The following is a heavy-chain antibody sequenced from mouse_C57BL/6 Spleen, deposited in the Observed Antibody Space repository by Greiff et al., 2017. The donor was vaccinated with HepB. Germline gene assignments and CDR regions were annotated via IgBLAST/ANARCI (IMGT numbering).Heavy chain of an antibody. J-gene: IGHJ4*01. CDR3: ARSNYERDAMDY. D-gene: IGHD1-1*01. CDR1: GFTFTDYY. Sequence: EVMLVESGGGLVQPGGSLSLSCAASGFTFTDYYMSWVRQPPGKALEWLGFIRNKANGYTTEYSASVKGRFTISRDNSQSILYLQMNALRAEDSATYYCARSNYERDAMDYWGQGTSVTVSS. V-gene: IGHV7-3*01. CDR2: IRNKANGYTT.